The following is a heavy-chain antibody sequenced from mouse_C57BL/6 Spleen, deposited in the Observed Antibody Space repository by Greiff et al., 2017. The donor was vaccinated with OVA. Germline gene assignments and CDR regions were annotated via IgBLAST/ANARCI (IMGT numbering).Heavy chain of an antibody. D-gene: IGHD2-1*01. CDR3: ARSSYGNYPAWFAY. V-gene: IGHV1-55*01. CDR1: GYTFTSYW. CDR2: IYPGSGST. J-gene: IGHJ3*01. Sequence: QVQLQQPGAELVKPGASVKMSCKASGYTFTSYWITWVKQRPGQGLEWIGDIYPGSGSTNYNEKFKSKATLTVDTSSSTAYMQLSSLTSEDSAVYYCARSSYGNYPAWFAYWGQGTLVTVSA.